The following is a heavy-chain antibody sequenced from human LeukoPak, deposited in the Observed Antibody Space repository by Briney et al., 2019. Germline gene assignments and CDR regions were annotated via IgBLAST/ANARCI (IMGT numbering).Heavy chain of an antibody. CDR3: ARSRPMATGDY. CDR2: ISYDGSNK. D-gene: IGHD5-24*01. CDR1: GFTFSSYA. J-gene: IGHJ4*02. Sequence: GGSLRLSCAASGFTFSSYAMHWVRQAPGKGLEWVAVISYDGSNKYYADSVKGRFTISRDNSKNTLYLQMSSLRAEDTAVYYCARSRPMATGDYWGQGTLVTVSS. V-gene: IGHV3-30-3*01.